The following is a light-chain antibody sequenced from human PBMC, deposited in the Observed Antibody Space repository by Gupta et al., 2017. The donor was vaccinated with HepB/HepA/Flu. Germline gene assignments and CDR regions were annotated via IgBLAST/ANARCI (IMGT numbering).Light chain of an antibody. V-gene: IGKV1-27*01. CDR3: QNDNSAPFT. CDR2: YAS. CDR1: QAISTY. Sequence: DIQMTQSPSSLSASVGDRVTITCRASQAISTYLAWFQQKPGKVPKLLIYYASNLQSGVPSRFSGSVSGTDFTLTISSLQPEDVATYYCQNDNSAPFTFGRGTKVDIK. J-gene: IGKJ3*01.